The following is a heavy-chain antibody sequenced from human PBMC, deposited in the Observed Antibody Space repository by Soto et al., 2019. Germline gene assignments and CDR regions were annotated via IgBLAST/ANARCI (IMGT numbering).Heavy chain of an antibody. Sequence: PGGSLRLSCAASGFTFSDYAMHWVRQAPGKGLEWVAVIWHDGTNKYYADSVKGRFTISRDNSKNTLYLQMNSLRAEDTAVYFCARGDGDYYDGNGYLGRHWGQGTLVTVSS. V-gene: IGHV3-33*01. CDR2: IWHDGTNK. J-gene: IGHJ4*02. D-gene: IGHD3-22*01. CDR1: GFTFSDYA. CDR3: ARGDGDYYDGNGYLGRH.